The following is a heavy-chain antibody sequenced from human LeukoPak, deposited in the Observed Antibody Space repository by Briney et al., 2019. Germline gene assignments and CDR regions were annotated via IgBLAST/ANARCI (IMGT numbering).Heavy chain of an antibody. D-gene: IGHD5-18*01. CDR2: MNPNSGNT. Sequence: ASVKVSCKASGYTFTSYDINWVRQATGQGLEWMGWMNPNSGNTGYAQKFQGRVTITRNTSISTAYMELSSLRSEDTAVYYCARGMWIQLWFEENWFDPWGQGTLVTVSS. J-gene: IGHJ5*02. V-gene: IGHV1-8*03. CDR3: ARGMWIQLWFEENWFDP. CDR1: GYTFTSYD.